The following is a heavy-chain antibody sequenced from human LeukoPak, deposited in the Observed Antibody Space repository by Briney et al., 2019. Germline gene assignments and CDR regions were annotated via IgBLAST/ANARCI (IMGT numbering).Heavy chain of an antibody. D-gene: IGHD3/OR15-3a*01. V-gene: IGHV1-69*06. CDR1: GGTFSNEA. CDR2: AIPMFDTT. CDR3: ARGPTSDLRTGFFFGYFDD. J-gene: IGHJ4*02. Sequence: SVKVSCKASGGTFSNEAISWVRLAPGQGLEWMGRAIPMFDTTNYAPKFQGRVTITADKSTNTAYMELSRPTSEDTAVYYCARGPTSDLRTGFFFGYFDDWGQGTLVTVSS.